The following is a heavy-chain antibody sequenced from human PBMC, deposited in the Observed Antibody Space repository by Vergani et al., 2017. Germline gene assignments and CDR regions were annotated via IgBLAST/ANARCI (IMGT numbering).Heavy chain of an antibody. D-gene: IGHD4-17*01. J-gene: IGHJ4*02. CDR1: GASIRSSNYY. CDR3: VRLYDYGDYEAIDS. Sequence: QLQLQESGPGLVKPSATLSLTCSVSGASIRSSNYYWGWIRQPPGKGLEWIASIYYSGSTYYNPSLKSRVTISVDTSKNQFSLKLSSVTAADTAVYYCVRLYDYGDYEAIDSWGQGTLVTVSS. CDR2: IYYSGST. V-gene: IGHV4-39*01.